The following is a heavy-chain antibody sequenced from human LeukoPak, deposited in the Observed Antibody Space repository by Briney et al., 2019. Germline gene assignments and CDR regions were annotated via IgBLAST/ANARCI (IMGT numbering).Heavy chain of an antibody. V-gene: IGHV4-31*03. CDR2: IYYSGST. CDR1: GGSISSGGYY. Sequence: PSETLSLTCTVSGGSISSGGYYWSWIRQHPGKGLEWIGYIYYSGSTYYNPSLKSRVTISVDTSKNQFSLKLSSVTAADTAVYYCARCGEILTGYYLEIDYWGQGTLVTVSS. D-gene: IGHD3-9*01. J-gene: IGHJ4*02. CDR3: ARCGEILTGYYLEIDY.